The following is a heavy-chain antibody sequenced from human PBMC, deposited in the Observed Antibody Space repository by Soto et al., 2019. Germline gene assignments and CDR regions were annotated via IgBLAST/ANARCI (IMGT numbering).Heavy chain of an antibody. V-gene: IGHV3-64D*06. Sequence: GGSLRLSCSASGFTFSSYAMHWVRQAPGKGLEYVSAISSNGGSTYYADSVKGRFTISRDNSKNTLYLQMSSLRAEDTAVYYCVKVRVKYSSGWTEFDYWGQGTLVTVSS. J-gene: IGHJ4*02. D-gene: IGHD6-19*01. CDR3: VKVRVKYSSGWTEFDY. CDR2: ISSNGGST. CDR1: GFTFSSYA.